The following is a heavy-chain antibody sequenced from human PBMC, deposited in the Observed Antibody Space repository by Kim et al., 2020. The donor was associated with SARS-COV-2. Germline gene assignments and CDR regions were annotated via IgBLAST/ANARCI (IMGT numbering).Heavy chain of an antibody. Sequence: RGSLRLSCAASGFTFSSYEMNWVRQAPGKGLEWVSYISSSGSTIYYADSVKGRFTISRDNAKNSLYLQMNSLRAEDTAVYYCGVYYGSGSYYNPFDYWGQGTLVTVSS. CDR1: GFTFSSYE. CDR2: ISSSGSTI. J-gene: IGHJ4*02. CDR3: GVYYGSGSYYNPFDY. D-gene: IGHD3-10*01. V-gene: IGHV3-48*03.